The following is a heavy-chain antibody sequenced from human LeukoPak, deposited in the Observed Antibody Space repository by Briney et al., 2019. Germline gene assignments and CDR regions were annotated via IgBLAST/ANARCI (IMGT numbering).Heavy chain of an antibody. CDR3: ATLSRAGYFDY. CDR1: GYTLTELS. D-gene: IGHD4/OR15-4a*01. V-gene: IGHV1-24*01. J-gene: IGHJ4*02. CDR2: FDPEDGET. Sequence: ASVKVSRKVSGYTLTELSLHWVRQAPGNGLEWMGGFDPEDGETIYAQKFQGRVTMTEDTSTDTAYMELSSLRSEDTAVYYCATLSRAGYFDYWGQGTLVTVSS.